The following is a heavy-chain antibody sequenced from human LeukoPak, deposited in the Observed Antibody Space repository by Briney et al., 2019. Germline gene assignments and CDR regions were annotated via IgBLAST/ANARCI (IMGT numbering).Heavy chain of an antibody. CDR1: GYTFTGYY. CDR3: ARSYSSSWHYFDY. CDR2: INPNSGGT. Sequence: ASVKVSCKASGYTFTGYYMHWVRQAPGQGLEWMGRINPNSGGTNYAQKFQGRVTMTRDTSISTAYMELSRLRSDDTAVYYCARSYSSSWHYFDYWGQGTLVTVSS. V-gene: IGHV1-2*06. D-gene: IGHD6-13*01. J-gene: IGHJ4*02.